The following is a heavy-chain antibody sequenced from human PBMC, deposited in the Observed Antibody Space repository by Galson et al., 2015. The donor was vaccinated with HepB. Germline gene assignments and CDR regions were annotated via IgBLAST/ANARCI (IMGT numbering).Heavy chain of an antibody. CDR3: ARALPTAVPGRGAFDV. J-gene: IGHJ3*01. Sequence: SVKVSCKASGYTFTGQYVHWLRQAPGQGLEWMGWMSPKSGGTNYAQTFQGRVTMTRDMSTNTAYMDLTSLKSDDTAVYYCARALPTAVPGRGAFDVWGQGTIVTVSS. CDR1: GYTFTGQY. V-gene: IGHV1-2*02. CDR2: MSPKSGGT. D-gene: IGHD3-10*01.